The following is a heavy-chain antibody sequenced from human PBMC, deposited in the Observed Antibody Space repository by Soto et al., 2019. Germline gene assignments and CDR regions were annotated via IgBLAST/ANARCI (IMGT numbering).Heavy chain of an antibody. CDR2: MNPNSGNT. V-gene: IGHV1-8*01. CDR1: GYTFTSYD. D-gene: IGHD3-9*01. CDR3: ARGDYDILTGYYYYYYMDV. J-gene: IGHJ6*03. Sequence: QVQLVQSGAEVKKPGASVKVSCKASGYTFTSYDINWVRQATGQGLEWMGWMNPNSGNTGYAQKFQGRVTMTRNTSLSTAYMELSRLRSEDTAVYYCARGDYDILTGYYYYYYMDVWGKGTTVTVSS.